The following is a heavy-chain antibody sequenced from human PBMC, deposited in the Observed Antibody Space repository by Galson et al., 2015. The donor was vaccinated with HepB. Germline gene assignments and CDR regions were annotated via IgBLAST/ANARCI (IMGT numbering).Heavy chain of an antibody. CDR1: GFTFSDYY. CDR3: AKDPRGYSYGLRVSAFDI. D-gene: IGHD5-18*01. CDR2: ISSSGSTI. V-gene: IGHV3-11*01. J-gene: IGHJ3*02. Sequence: SLRLSCAASGFTFSDYYMSWIRQAPGKGLEWVSYISSSGSTIYYADSVKGRFTISRDNAKNSLYLQMNSLRAEDTAVYYCAKDPRGYSYGLRVSAFDIWGQGIMVTVSS.